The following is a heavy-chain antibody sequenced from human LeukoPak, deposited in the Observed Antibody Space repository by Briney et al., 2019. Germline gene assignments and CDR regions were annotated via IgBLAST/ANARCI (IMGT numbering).Heavy chain of an antibody. J-gene: IGHJ4*02. V-gene: IGHV1-2*02. D-gene: IGHD4-17*01. CDR1: GYNFTKHY. CDR2: LNPASGAT. Sequence: ASVKVSRKASGYNFTKHYMHWVRQAPGQGLEWMGWLNPASGATRYEQKFQDRVTMTRDSSITTGYLDLDRLRSDDTAVYYCARVAVTTPFDYWGQGTLVTVSS. CDR3: ARVAVTTPFDY.